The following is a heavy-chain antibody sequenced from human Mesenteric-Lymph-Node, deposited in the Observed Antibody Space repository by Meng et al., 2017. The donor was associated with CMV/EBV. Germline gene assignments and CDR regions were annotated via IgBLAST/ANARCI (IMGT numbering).Heavy chain of an antibody. CDR1: GGSISSGDYY. D-gene: IGHD2-15*01. Sequence: SETLSLTCTVYGGSISSGDYYWGWIRQPPGTGLEWIATIDYSGTTYYNPSLKSRVTILLDTSNKLLSLRLASVTAADTAMYYCARGGGGLNWFDPWGQGTLVTVSS. V-gene: IGHV4-39*07. CDR3: ARGGGGLNWFDP. J-gene: IGHJ5*02. CDR2: IDYSGTT.